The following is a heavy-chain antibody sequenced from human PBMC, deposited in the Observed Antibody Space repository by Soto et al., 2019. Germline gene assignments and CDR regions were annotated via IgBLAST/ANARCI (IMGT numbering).Heavy chain of an antibody. V-gene: IGHV6-1*01. J-gene: IGHJ6*03. Sequence: SQTLSLTCAISGDSGSSNSAAWNWIRQTPSRGLEWLGRTYYKSKWYNNYAVSVKSRVTINPDTSKNQFSLQLNSVTPEDTAMYYCARGSWDDVSGHFSMDVWGKGTTVTVSS. CDR2: TYYKSKWYN. CDR1: GDSGSSNSAA. D-gene: IGHD3-3*02. CDR3: ARGSWDDVSGHFSMDV.